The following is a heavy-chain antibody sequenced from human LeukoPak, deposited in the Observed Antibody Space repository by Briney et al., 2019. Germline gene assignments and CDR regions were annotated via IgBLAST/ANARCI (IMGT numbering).Heavy chain of an antibody. Sequence: GGSLRLSCAASGFTFRDFAMSWVRQAPGKGLEWVSGLSHGGTRTFYAASVKGRFTISRDDSNSTLFLQMDNLRVEDTATYYCAKDIELFMSWGQGTLVIVSS. CDR1: GFTFRDFA. CDR3: AKDIELFMS. J-gene: IGHJ5*02. D-gene: IGHD1-26*01. CDR2: LSHGGTRT. V-gene: IGHV3-23*01.